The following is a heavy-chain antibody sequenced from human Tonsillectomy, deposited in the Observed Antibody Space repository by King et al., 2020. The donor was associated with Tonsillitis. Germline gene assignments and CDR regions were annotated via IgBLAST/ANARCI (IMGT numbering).Heavy chain of an antibody. V-gene: IGHV1-18*01. J-gene: IGHJ6*03. D-gene: IGHD2-8*01. Sequence: QLVQSGAEVKKPGASVKVSCKASGYTFTSYGISWVRQAPGQGLGWMGWISAYNGNTNYAQKLQGRVTMTTDTSTSTAYMELRSLRSDDTAVYYCARVRSYCTNGVCYSGPLRKNYYYYMDVWGKGTTVTVSS. CDR3: ARVRSYCTNGVCYSGPLRKNYYYYMDV. CDR1: GYTFTSYG. CDR2: ISAYNGNT.